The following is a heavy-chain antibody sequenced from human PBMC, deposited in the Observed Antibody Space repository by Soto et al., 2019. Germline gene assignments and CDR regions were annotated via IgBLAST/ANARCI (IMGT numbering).Heavy chain of an antibody. CDR1: GFTFNDYA. CDR3: AKDAGAFRDWDSRGGSCFPDGLDV. Sequence: GGSLRLSCMASGFTFNDYAMTWVRRAPGKGLEWVSIISGSGDKTYFAESVAGRFIISRDNPRNTLYLHMSNVRAEDTAIYYCAKDAGAFRDWDSRGGSCFPDGLDVWGQGTTVTVSS. J-gene: IGHJ6*02. CDR2: ISGSGDKT. V-gene: IGHV3-23*01. D-gene: IGHD2-15*01.